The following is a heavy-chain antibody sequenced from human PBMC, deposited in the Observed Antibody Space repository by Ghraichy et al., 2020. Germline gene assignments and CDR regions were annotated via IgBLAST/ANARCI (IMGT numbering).Heavy chain of an antibody. CDR2: IYYSGST. V-gene: IGHV4-59*01. J-gene: IGHJ4*02. CDR3: ARGGDVLLWFGELLFDY. CDR1: GGSISSYY. Sequence: SETLSLTCTVSGGSISSYYWSWIRQPPGKGLEWIGYIYYSGSTNYNPSLKSRVTISVDTSKNQFSLKLSSVTAADTAVYYCARGGDVLLWFGELLFDYWGQGTLVTVSS. D-gene: IGHD3-10*01.